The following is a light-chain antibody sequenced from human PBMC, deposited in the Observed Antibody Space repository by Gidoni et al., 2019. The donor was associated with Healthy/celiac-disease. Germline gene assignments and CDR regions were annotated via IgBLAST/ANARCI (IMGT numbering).Light chain of an antibody. V-gene: IGKV3-11*01. J-gene: IGKJ4*01. CDR3: QQRSNWPLLT. Sequence: IVLTQSPATRSLSPGERATLSCRASQSVSSYLAWYQQKPGQAPRLLIYDASNRATGIPARFSGSGSGTDFTLTISSLEPEDFAVYYCQQRSNWPLLTFGGGTKVEIK. CDR1: QSVSSY. CDR2: DAS.